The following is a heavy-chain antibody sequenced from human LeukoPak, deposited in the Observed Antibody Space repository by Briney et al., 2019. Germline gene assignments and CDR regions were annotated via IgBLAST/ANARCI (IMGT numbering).Heavy chain of an antibody. V-gene: IGHV4-38-2*02. Sequence: SETLSLTCAVSGYSISSGYYWGWIRQPPGKGLEWIGEINHSGSTNYNPSLKSRVTISVDTSKNQFSLKLSSVTAADTAVYYCAREGGIAAAARFDYWGQGTLVTVSS. CDR3: AREGGIAAAARFDY. D-gene: IGHD6-13*01. CDR1: GYSISSGYY. CDR2: INHSGST. J-gene: IGHJ4*02.